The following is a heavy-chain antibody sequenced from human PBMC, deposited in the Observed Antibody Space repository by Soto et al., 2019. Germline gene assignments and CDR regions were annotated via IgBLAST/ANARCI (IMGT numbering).Heavy chain of an antibody. V-gene: IGHV1-69*12. D-gene: IGHD4-17*01. Sequence: QVQLVQSGAEVKKPGSSVKVSCKASGGTFSSYAISWVRQAPGQGLEWMGGIIPIFGTANYAQKFQGRVTIXXDXSXXTAYMELSSLRSEDTAVYYCASNALREGSYNWFDPWGQGTLVTVSS. CDR2: IIPIFGTA. CDR3: ASNALREGSYNWFDP. CDR1: GGTFSSYA. J-gene: IGHJ5*02.